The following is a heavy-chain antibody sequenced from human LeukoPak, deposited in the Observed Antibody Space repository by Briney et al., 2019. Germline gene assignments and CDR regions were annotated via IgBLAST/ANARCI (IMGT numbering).Heavy chain of an antibody. CDR3: ARLRTDYSYYYGMDV. Sequence: SEILSLTCTVSGGSISGYHWSWIRQPAGKGLEWIGRIYSSGSTNYNPSLKSRVTMSVDTSKNQFSLNLRSVTAADTAVYYCARLRTDYSYYYGMDVWGQGTTVTVSS. D-gene: IGHD1-14*01. V-gene: IGHV4-4*07. J-gene: IGHJ6*02. CDR1: GGSISGYH. CDR2: IYSSGST.